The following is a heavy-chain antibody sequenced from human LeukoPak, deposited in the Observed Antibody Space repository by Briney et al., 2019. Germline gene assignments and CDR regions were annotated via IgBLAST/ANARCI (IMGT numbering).Heavy chain of an antibody. CDR3: AKDRRDRIQLWTN. J-gene: IGHJ4*02. V-gene: IGHV3-21*01. D-gene: IGHD5-18*01. CDR2: ISSSSSYI. Sequence: PGGSLRLSCAASGFTFSSYSMNWVRQAPGKGLEWVSSISSSSSYIYYADSVKGRFTISRDNAKNSLYLQMNSLRAEDTAVYYCAKDRRDRIQLWTNWGQGTLVTVSS. CDR1: GFTFSSYS.